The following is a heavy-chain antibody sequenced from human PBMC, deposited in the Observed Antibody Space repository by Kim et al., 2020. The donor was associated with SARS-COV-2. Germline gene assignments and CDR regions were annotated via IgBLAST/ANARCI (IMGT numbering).Heavy chain of an antibody. Sequence: GGSLRLSCAASGFTFSNAWMSWVRQAPGKGLEWVGRIKSKTDGGTTDYAAPVKGRFTISRDDSKNTLYLQMNSLKTEDTAVYYCISYDYVWGSYRYAPPFDYWGQGTLVTVSS. CDR2: IKSKTDGGTT. CDR1: GFTFSNAW. J-gene: IGHJ4*02. CDR3: ISYDYVWGSYRYAPPFDY. V-gene: IGHV3-15*01. D-gene: IGHD3-16*02.